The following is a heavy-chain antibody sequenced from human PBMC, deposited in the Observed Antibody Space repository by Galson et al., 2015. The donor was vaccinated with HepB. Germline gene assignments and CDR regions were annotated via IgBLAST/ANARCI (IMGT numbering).Heavy chain of an antibody. CDR2: ISSSSSYI. D-gene: IGHD6-6*01. CDR3: AKDTDSSSSAHAFDI. J-gene: IGHJ3*02. Sequence: SLRLSCAASGFTFSSYSMNWVRQAPGKGLEWVSSISSSSSYIYYADSVKGRFTISRDNAKNSLYLQMNSLRAEDTALYYCAKDTDSSSSAHAFDIWGQGTMVTVSS. V-gene: IGHV3-21*04. CDR1: GFTFSSYS.